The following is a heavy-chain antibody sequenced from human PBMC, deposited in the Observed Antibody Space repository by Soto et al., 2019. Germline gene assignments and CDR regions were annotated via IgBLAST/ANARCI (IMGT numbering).Heavy chain of an antibody. J-gene: IGHJ5*02. V-gene: IGHV2-5*02. CDR1: GFSLSTSGVG. CDR3: AHRLEPAAIRWYSWFAP. CDR2: IYWDDDK. Sequence: SGPTLVNPIHTLTLTCTFSGFSLSTSGVGVGWIRQPPGKALEWLALIYWDDDKRYSPSLKSRLTITKDTSKNQVVLTMTNMDPVDTATYYCAHRLEPAAIRWYSWFAPWGQVTLVTVSS. D-gene: IGHD2-2*01.